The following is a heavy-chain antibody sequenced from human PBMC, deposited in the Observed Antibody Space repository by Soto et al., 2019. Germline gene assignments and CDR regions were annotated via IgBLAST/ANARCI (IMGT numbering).Heavy chain of an antibody. D-gene: IGHD2-21*02. CDR2: ISGSGGRS. V-gene: IGHV3-23*01. CDR1: GFTLSSFA. Sequence: LESGGGWVQPGGSLRLSCAASGFTLSSFAMGWVRQAPGKGLEWVSDISGSGGRSSYADFVRGRFSVSSDNSKNSRLLQMTRLRVDDTAVYFWAKTRLVMTASSFDSWGQGGLVSVSS. J-gene: IGHJ4*02. CDR3: AKTRLVMTASSFDS.